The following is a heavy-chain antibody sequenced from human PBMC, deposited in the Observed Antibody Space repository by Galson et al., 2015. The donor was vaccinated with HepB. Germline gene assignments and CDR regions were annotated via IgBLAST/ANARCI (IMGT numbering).Heavy chain of an antibody. CDR3: AKAGWELRGQGGYFYY. V-gene: IGHV3-30*18. J-gene: IGHJ4*02. CDR1: GFTFSNYA. Sequence: SLRLSCAASGFTFSNYAMHWVRQAPGKGLEWVAVLSYDGTNKYYADSVKGRFTISRDNSKNTLFLQMNSLRVEDTAVYYCAKAGWELRGQGGYFYYWGQGTLVTVPS. CDR2: LSYDGTNK. D-gene: IGHD1-26*01.